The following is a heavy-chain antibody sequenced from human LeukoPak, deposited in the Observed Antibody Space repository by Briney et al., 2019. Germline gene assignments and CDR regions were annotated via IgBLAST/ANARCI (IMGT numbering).Heavy chain of an antibody. CDR3: ATELRSGYFDY. V-gene: IGHV1-24*01. Sequence: ASLKVSCKLSGYVLSELSMHWVRQSPGKGLEWMGGFDPEDDERIYAQKFQGRVTMTEDTSTDTAHMELSSLRSEDTAVYYCATELRSGYFDYWGQGTLVTVSS. CDR1: GYVLSELS. CDR2: FDPEDDER. J-gene: IGHJ4*02. D-gene: IGHD3-22*01.